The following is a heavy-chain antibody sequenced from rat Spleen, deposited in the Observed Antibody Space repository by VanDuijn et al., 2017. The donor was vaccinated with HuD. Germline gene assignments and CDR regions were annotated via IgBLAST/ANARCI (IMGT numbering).Heavy chain of an antibody. CDR1: GFTFNNYW. D-gene: IGHD1-2*01. CDR3: TRGEGITIAAPPFAY. CDR2: ITNTGGST. V-gene: IGHV5-31*01. J-gene: IGHJ3*01. Sequence: EVQLVESGGGLVQPGRSLKLSCVASGFTFNNYWMTWIRQAPGKGLEWVASITNTGGSTYYPDSVKGRFTISRDNAESTLYLQMNSLRSEDTATYYCTRGEGITIAAPPFAYWGQGTLVTVSS.